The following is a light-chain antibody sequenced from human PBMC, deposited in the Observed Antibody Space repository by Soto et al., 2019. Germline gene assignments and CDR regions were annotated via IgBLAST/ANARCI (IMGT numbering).Light chain of an antibody. J-gene: IGKJ1*01. Sequence: EIVLTQSPATLSLSPWERATLSCRASQSVSSYLAWYQQKPGQAPRLLIYAASNRATDIPARVSGSGSGTEFTRTISSLQSEDVAVYYCQQYNNWPRTFGQGTKVDIK. V-gene: IGKV3D-15*01. CDR2: AAS. CDR1: QSVSSY. CDR3: QQYNNWPRT.